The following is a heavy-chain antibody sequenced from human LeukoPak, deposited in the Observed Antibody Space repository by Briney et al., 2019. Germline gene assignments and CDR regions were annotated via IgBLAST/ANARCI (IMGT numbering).Heavy chain of an antibody. CDR2: ISSSSTTK. D-gene: IGHD3-3*01. CDR3: ARVSNYDFWSAYTLDY. Sequence: GGSLRLSCAASGFTFSAYDMNWVRQAPGKGLKWLSYISSSSTTKYHADAVKGRFTISRDNAKNSLYLQMNSLSAEDTAVYYCARVSNYDFWSAYTLDYWGQGTLVTVSS. V-gene: IGHV3-48*01. J-gene: IGHJ4*02. CDR1: GFTFSAYD.